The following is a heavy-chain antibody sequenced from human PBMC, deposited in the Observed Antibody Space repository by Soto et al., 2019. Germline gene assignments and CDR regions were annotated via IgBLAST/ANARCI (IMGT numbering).Heavy chain of an antibody. D-gene: IGHD2-15*01. V-gene: IGHV3-23*01. CDR2: ISGSGGST. Sequence: EVQLLESGGGLVQPGGSLRLSCAASGFTFSLYAMSWVRQAPGKGLEWVSVISGSGGSTYYADSVKGRFTVSRGNSKNTLYLQMNSLGVEDTAVYYCAKSVGGTNYYYGMDVWGRGTTVTVSS. CDR3: AKSVGGTNYYYGMDV. CDR1: GFTFSLYA. J-gene: IGHJ6*02.